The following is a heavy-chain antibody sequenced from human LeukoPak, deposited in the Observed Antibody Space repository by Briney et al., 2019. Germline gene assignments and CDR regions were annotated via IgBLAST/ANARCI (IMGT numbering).Heavy chain of an antibody. CDR2: IIPVLNIT. V-gene: IGHV1-69*04. J-gene: IGHJ6*02. CDR3: ARDQGLTAPPPYGLDV. CDR1: GGTFSSSA. Sequence: SVKVSCKASGGTFSSSAITWVRQAPGQGLEWMGRIIPVLNITSYAQKFQGSVTITADTSTSTVYMELSSLRSEETAVYYCARDQGLTAPPPYGLDVWGQGTTVTVSS. D-gene: IGHD5-18*01.